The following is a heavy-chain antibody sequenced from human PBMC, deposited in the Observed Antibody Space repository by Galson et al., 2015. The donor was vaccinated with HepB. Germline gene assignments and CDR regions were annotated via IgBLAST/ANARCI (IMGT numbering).Heavy chain of an antibody. Sequence: SVKVSCKASGYTFTSYGISWVRQAPGQGLEWMGWISAYNGNTNYAQKLQGRVTMTTDTSTSTAYMELRSLRSDDTAVYYCAGVRVGVSYYYDSSGYWSDYWGQGTLVTVSS. CDR2: ISAYNGNT. CDR1: GYTFTSYG. CDR3: AGVRVGVSYYYDSSGYWSDY. V-gene: IGHV1-18*04. J-gene: IGHJ4*02. D-gene: IGHD3-22*01.